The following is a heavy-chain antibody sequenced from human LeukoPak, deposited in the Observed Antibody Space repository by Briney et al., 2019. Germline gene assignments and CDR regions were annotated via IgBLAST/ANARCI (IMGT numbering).Heavy chain of an antibody. CDR2: ISGSGGST. CDR1: GGSISSYY. CDR3: AKDVDVLLWFGEFPQFDY. Sequence: PSETLSLTCTVSGGSISSYYWSWVRQAPGKGLEWVSAISGSGGSTYYADSVKGRFTISRDNSKNTLYLQMNSLRAEDTAVYYCAKDVDVLLWFGEFPQFDYWGQGTLVTVSS. V-gene: IGHV3-23*01. J-gene: IGHJ4*02. D-gene: IGHD3-10*01.